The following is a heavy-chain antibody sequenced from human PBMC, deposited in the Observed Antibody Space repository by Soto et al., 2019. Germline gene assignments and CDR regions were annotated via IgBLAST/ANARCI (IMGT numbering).Heavy chain of an antibody. D-gene: IGHD3-3*01. J-gene: IGHJ5*02. Sequence: QITLKESGPTLVKPTQTLTLTCTFSGFSLSTSGVGVGWIRQPPGKALEWLALIYWDDDKRYSPSLKSRLTITKDTSKNQVVLTMTNMDPVDTATYYCAHILRFLEYTNWFDPWGQGTLVTVSS. V-gene: IGHV2-5*02. CDR1: GFSLSTSGVG. CDR3: AHILRFLEYTNWFDP. CDR2: IYWDDDK.